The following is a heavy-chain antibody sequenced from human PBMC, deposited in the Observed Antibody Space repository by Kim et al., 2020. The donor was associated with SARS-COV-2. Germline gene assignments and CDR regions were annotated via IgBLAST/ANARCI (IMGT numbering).Heavy chain of an antibody. D-gene: IGHD3-10*01. J-gene: IGHJ4*02. Sequence: SVNGRFTITRDNAKNSLYLQMNSLRAEDTAVYYCARDRGNYGSGSYYIGYWGQGTLVTVSS. V-gene: IGHV3-21*01. CDR3: ARDRGNYGSGSYYIGY.